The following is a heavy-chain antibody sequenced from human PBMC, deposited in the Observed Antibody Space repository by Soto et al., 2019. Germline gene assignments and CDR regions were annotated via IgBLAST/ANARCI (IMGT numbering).Heavy chain of an antibody. CDR2: IWSDGSDK. CDR3: VRHCTTGVCYTRHMDV. J-gene: IGHJ6*02. Sequence: QVQLVESGGSVVQPGRSLRLSCSASGFTFSSYDMHWVRQAPGKGLQWVALIWSDGSDKYYADSVKGRFTISRDNSKNTLYLQMDSLRAEDTAVYYCVRHCTTGVCYTRHMDVWGPGTTVSVSS. D-gene: IGHD2-8*01. CDR1: GFTFSSYD. V-gene: IGHV3-33*01.